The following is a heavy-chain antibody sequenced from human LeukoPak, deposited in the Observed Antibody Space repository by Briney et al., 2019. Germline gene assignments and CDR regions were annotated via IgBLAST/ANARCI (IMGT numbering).Heavy chain of an antibody. CDR3: AKDEGRYSYGFLDAFDF. CDR2: ISWNSGSI. CDR1: GFTFDVYA. V-gene: IGHV3-9*03. D-gene: IGHD5-18*01. J-gene: IGHJ3*01. Sequence: GGSLRLSCAASGFTFDVYAMHWVRQAPGKGLEWVSGISWNSGSIGYADSVKGRFTISRDNAKNSLYLQMNSLRAEDMALYYCAKDEGRYSYGFLDAFDFWGQGTMVTVSS.